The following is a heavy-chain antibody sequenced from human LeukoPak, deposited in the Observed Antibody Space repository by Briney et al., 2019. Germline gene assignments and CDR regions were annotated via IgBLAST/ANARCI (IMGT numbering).Heavy chain of an antibody. J-gene: IGHJ4*02. CDR2: INHSGST. CDR1: GGSISSGGYY. Sequence: SETLSLTCTVSGGSISSGGYYWSWIRQPPGKGLEWIGEINHSGSTNYNPSLKSRVTISVDTSKNQFSLKLSSVTAADTAVYYCARGPFSPYYYDSSGYYYFDYWGQGTLVTVSS. CDR3: ARGPFSPYYYDSSGYYYFDY. D-gene: IGHD3-22*01. V-gene: IGHV4-39*07.